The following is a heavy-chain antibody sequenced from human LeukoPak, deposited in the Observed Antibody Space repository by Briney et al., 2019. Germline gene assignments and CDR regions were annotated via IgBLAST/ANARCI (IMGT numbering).Heavy chain of an antibody. Sequence: KASETLLLTCGVSGVSISNNTLWTWVRQPPGKGLEWIGEVNLQGSTNYNPSLKSRVAISVDKSENHIYLKLTSVTAADTAVYYCPRQGGPYLPLDYSGQGTLVTVAS. J-gene: IGHJ4*02. CDR3: PRQGGPYLPLDY. CDR1: GVSISNNTL. D-gene: IGHD2-2*02. V-gene: IGHV4-4*02. CDR2: VNLQGST.